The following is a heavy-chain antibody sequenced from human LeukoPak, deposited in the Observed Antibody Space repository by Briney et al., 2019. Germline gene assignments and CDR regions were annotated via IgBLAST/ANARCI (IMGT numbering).Heavy chain of an antibody. CDR2: IYYSGST. CDR3: ARVGSGCFDY. Sequence: NPSETLSLTCTVSGGSISSGGYYWSWIRQHPGKGLEWIGYIYYSGSTYYNPSLKSRVTISVDTSKNQFSLKLSSVTAADTAVYYCARVGSGCFDYWGQGTLVTVSS. D-gene: IGHD6-19*01. V-gene: IGHV4-31*03. CDR1: GGSISSGGYY. J-gene: IGHJ4*02.